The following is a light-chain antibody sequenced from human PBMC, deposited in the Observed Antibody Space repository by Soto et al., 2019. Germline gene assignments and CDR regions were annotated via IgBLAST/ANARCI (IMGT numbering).Light chain of an antibody. CDR2: EVS. Sequence: QSVLTQPASVSGSPGQSITISCTGTSSDVGGYDYVSWYQLHPGKAPKLMVFEVSNRPSGVSNRFSGSKSGNTASLTISGLQAEDEADYFCSSYTNSRTQYVFGSGTKVTVL. V-gene: IGLV2-14*01. CDR1: SSDVGGYDY. J-gene: IGLJ1*01. CDR3: SSYTNSRTQYV.